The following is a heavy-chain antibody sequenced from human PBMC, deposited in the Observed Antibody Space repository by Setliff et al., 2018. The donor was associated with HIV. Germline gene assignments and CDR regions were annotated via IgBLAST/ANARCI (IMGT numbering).Heavy chain of an antibody. CDR3: AREIYGGNSRPFDY. CDR1: GGSIKSYY. Sequence: SETLSLTCTVSGGSIKSYYWSWIRQAPGKGLEWIGYIYYNGNTNYNPSLKSRIAISVDTSKNQFSLKLTSVTAADTAVYYCAREIYGGNSRPFDYWGQGTLVTVSS. J-gene: IGHJ4*02. CDR2: IYYNGNT. V-gene: IGHV4-59*01. D-gene: IGHD4-17*01.